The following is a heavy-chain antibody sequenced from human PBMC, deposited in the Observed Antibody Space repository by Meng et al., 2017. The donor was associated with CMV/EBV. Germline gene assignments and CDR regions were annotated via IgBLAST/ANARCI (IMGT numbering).Heavy chain of an antibody. V-gene: IGHV3-74*01. CDR2: INSDGTSA. J-gene: IGHJ4*02. CDR3: ARGYSGTYRADY. CDR1: GFTFSSYW. D-gene: IGHD1-26*01. Sequence: SCAASGFTFSSYWMHWVRQVPGKGLVWVSRINSDGTSASYADSVQGRFTISRDNAKSTLYLQMHSLRAEDTAVYYCARGYSGTYRADYWGQGTLVTVSS.